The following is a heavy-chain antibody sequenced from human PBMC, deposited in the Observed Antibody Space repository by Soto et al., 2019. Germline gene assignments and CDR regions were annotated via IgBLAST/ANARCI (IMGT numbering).Heavy chain of an antibody. CDR1: GFTFDDYG. CDR2: INWNGGST. D-gene: IGHD5-12*01. J-gene: IGHJ6*03. CDR3: ARDRGNYYYYMDV. V-gene: IGHV3-20*01. Sequence: GGSLRLSCAASGFTFDDYGMSWVRQAPGKGLEWVSGINWNGGSTGYADSVKGRFTISRDNAKNSLYLQMNSLRAEDTALYHCARDRGNYYYYMDVWGKGTTVTVSS.